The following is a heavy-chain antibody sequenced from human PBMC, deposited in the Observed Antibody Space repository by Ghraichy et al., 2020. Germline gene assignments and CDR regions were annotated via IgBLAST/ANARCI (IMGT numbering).Heavy chain of an antibody. V-gene: IGHV1-69*13. CDR1: GGTFSSYA. D-gene: IGHD5-18*01. J-gene: IGHJ4*02. Sequence: SVKVSCKASGGTFSSYAISWVRQAPGQGLEWMGGIIPIFGTANYAQKFQGRVTITADESTSTAYMELSSLRSEDTAVYYCARDGSPRYSYGFSWCNYWGQGTLVTVSS. CDR2: IIPIFGTA. CDR3: ARDGSPRYSYGFSWCNY.